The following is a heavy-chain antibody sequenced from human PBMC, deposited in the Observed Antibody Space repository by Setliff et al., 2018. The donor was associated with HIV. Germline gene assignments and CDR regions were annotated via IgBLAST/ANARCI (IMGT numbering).Heavy chain of an antibody. D-gene: IGHD5-18*01. CDR3: AKESPRAGYSVFDY. Sequence: PGGSLRLSCVVSGFTFNTYSMNWVRQAPGKGLEWVSYISSSSGTIKHYADSVEGRFTISRDNAKNSLYLQMNSLRAEDTAVYYCAKESPRAGYSVFDYWGQGTLVTVSS. CDR1: GFTFNTYS. J-gene: IGHJ4*02. V-gene: IGHV3-48*01. CDR2: ISSSSGTI.